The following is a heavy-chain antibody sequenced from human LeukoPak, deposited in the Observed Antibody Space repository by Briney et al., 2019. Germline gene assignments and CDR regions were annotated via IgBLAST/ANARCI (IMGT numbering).Heavy chain of an antibody. V-gene: IGHV3-7*01. CDR3: ARLGLEVGGPNWFDP. Sequence: GGSLRLSCTASGFTFSRHWISWVRQTPGKGLEWVANIKEDGSEQYYVDSVKGRFTMSRDNAKNSLNLQMNSLRVEDTAVYYCARLGLEVGGPNWFDPWGQGTLVTVSS. CDR2: IKEDGSEQ. CDR1: GFTFSRHW. D-gene: IGHD1-1*01. J-gene: IGHJ5*02.